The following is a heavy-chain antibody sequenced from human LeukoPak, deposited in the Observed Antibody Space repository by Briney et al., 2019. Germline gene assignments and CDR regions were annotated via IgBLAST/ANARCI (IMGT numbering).Heavy chain of an antibody. Sequence: PSETLSLTCVVYGGSFSGYYWSCIRQAPGKGLEWIGEISHGGITNYNPSLTSRVTISVDSSKKQLSLNLTSVTAADTAVYYCARGIAVAVDYYYYYMDVWGKGTTVTVSS. CDR1: GGSFSGYY. V-gene: IGHV4-34*01. CDR2: ISHGGIT. J-gene: IGHJ6*03. CDR3: ARGIAVAVDYYYYYMDV. D-gene: IGHD6-19*01.